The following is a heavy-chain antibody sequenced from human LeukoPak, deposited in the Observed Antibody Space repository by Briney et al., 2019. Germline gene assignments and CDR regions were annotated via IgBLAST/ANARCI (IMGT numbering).Heavy chain of an antibody. CDR2: IYYSGST. V-gene: IGHV4-39*07. J-gene: IGHJ5*02. D-gene: IGHD3-10*01. CDR1: GGSISSSSYY. Sequence: SETLSLTCTVSGGSISSSSYYWGWIRQPPGKGLEWIGSIYYSGSTYYNPSLKSRVTISVDTSKNQFSLKLSSVTAADTAVYYCARDPPLYQRRGGGNWFDPWGQGTLVTVSS. CDR3: ARDPPLYQRRGGGNWFDP.